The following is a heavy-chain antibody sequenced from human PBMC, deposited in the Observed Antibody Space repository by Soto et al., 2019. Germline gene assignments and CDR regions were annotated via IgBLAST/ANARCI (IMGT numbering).Heavy chain of an antibody. CDR2: INHSGST. V-gene: IGHV4-34*01. Sequence: QVQLQQWGAGLLKPSETLSLTCAVYGGSFSGYYWGWIRQPPGKGLEWIGEINHSGSTNYNPSLKSRVTISVDTSKNQFSLKLSSVTAADTAVYYCASSTSSWYYYYGMDVWGQGTTVTVSS. D-gene: IGHD6-13*01. J-gene: IGHJ6*02. CDR1: GGSFSGYY. CDR3: ASSTSSWYYYYGMDV.